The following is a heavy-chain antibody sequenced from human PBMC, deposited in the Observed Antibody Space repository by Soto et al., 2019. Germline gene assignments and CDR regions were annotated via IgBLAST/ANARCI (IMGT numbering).Heavy chain of an antibody. CDR2: IIPILGIA. Sequence: QVQLVQSGAEVKKPGSSVKVSCKASGGTFSSYTISWVRQAPGQGLEWMGRIIPILGIANYAQKFQGRVTCTAEQATSTAYMELSSLGSEDTSVYYCARDLGALMTTGTSNGIVGANNAFDIWGQGTRVTVAS. CDR3: ARDLGALMTTGTSNGIVGANNAFDI. V-gene: IGHV1-69*08. D-gene: IGHD1-26*01. CDR1: GGTFSSYT. J-gene: IGHJ3*02.